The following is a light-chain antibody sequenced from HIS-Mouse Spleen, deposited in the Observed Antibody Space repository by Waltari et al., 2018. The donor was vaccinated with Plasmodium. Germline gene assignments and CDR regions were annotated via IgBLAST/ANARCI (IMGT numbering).Light chain of an antibody. V-gene: IGKV3-11*01. Sequence: EIVLTQSPATLSLSPGESATLSCRASQSVSSYLAWYQQKPGQAPRLLIYDASNRARGIPARFSGSGSGTDFTLTISSLEPEDFAVYYCQQRSNWPPLTFGGGTKVEIK. J-gene: IGKJ4*01. CDR2: DAS. CDR3: QQRSNWPPLT. CDR1: QSVSSY.